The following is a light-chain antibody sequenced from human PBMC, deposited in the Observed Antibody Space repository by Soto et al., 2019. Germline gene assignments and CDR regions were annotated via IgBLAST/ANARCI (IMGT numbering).Light chain of an antibody. CDR1: QSVSSY. J-gene: IGKJ4*01. Sequence: EIVLTQSPATLSLSPGERATLSCRASQSVSSYLAWYQQKPGQAPRLLIYDASNRATGIPARFSGSGSGTDFTFTISSLEPEDFAVYYCQQRSNWAVTFGGGTKVEIK. V-gene: IGKV3-11*01. CDR3: QQRSNWAVT. CDR2: DAS.